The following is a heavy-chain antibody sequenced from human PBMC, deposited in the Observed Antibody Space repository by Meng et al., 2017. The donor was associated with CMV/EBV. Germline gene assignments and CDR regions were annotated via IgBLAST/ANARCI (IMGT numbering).Heavy chain of an antibody. CDR3: ARNLFVLRYFDWLPIRNNWFDP. CDR2: IYYSGST. CDR1: C. Sequence: CWGWNRQRPGKGLEWSESIYYSGSTYYNQAIKSRVTIAVDTSKNQFYMKLSSVTAEDTAVYYCARNLFVLRYFDWLPIRNNWFDPWGQGTLVTVSS. J-gene: IGHJ5*02. V-gene: IGHV4-39*07. D-gene: IGHD3-9*01.